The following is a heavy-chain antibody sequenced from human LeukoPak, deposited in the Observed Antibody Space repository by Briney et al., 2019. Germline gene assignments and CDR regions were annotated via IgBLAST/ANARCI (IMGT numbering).Heavy chain of an antibody. CDR2: ISDDGSNK. J-gene: IGHJ4*02. V-gene: IGHV3-30-3*01. CDR3: ARDHPGGYTYDYEGY. CDR1: GFAFSTYI. D-gene: IGHD5-18*01. Sequence: PGGSLRLSCAASGFAFSTYIIHWVRQTPGKGLEWVAVISDDGSNKYFAESVKGRFTISRDNSKNTLYLQMNSLGAEDTALYYCARDHPGGYTYDYEGYWGQGTLVTVSS.